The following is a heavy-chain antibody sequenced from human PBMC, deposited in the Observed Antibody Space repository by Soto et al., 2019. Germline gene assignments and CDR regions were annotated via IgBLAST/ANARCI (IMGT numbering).Heavy chain of an antibody. V-gene: IGHV3-15*01. D-gene: IGHD6-6*01. J-gene: IGHJ4*02. Sequence: GGSLRLSCAASGFTFSNAWMSWVRQAPGKGLEWVGRIKSKTDGGTTDYAAPVKGRFTISRDDSKNTLYLQMNSLKTEDTAVYYCTTSYSSSSAFDYWGQGTLVTVSS. CDR2: IKSKTDGGTT. CDR3: TTSYSSSSAFDY. CDR1: GFTFSNAW.